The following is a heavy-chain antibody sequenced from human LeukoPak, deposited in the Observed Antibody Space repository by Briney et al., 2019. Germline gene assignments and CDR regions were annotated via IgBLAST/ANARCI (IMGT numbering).Heavy chain of an antibody. J-gene: IGHJ6*02. D-gene: IGHD1-14*01. CDR1: GFTFSNYW. CDR3: ASDPHHASRMDV. Sequence: GGSLRLSCAAYGFTFSNYWMNWVRQAPGKGPEWVANIKQDGSEQYYVDSVKGRFTISRDNAKNSLYLQMNSLRAEDTAVYYCASDPHHASRMDVWGQGTTVTVSS. V-gene: IGHV3-7*01. CDR2: IKQDGSEQ.